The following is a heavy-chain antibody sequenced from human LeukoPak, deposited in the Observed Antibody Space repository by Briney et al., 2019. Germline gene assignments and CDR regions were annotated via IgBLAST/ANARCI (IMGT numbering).Heavy chain of an antibody. CDR1: GGSISSYY. CDR3: ALYYYDSSGYYLPLDY. Sequence: SETLSLTCTVSGGSISSYYWSWLRQPPGKGLEWIGYIYYSGSTNYNPSLKSRVTISVDTSKNQFSLKLSSVTAADTAVYYCALYYYDSSGYYLPLDYWGQGTLVTVSS. J-gene: IGHJ4*02. D-gene: IGHD3-22*01. CDR2: IYYSGST. V-gene: IGHV4-59*01.